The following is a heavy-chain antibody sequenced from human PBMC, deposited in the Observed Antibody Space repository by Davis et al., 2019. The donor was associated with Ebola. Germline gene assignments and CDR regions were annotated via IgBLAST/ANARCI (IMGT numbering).Heavy chain of an antibody. Sequence: SLKISCAASGFSFDDYAMHWVRQTPGKGLEWVSGISWDSGSIGYADSVRGRFTISRDNAKNSLSLQMNSLRAEDMAFYYCAKEVNSRAHLGAFDIWGQGTMVTVSS. CDR1: GFSFDDYA. V-gene: IGHV3-9*03. J-gene: IGHJ3*02. D-gene: IGHD3-16*01. CDR2: ISWDSGSI. CDR3: AKEVNSRAHLGAFDI.